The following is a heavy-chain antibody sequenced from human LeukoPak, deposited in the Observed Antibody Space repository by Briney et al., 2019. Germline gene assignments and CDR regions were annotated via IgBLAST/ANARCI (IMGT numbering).Heavy chain of an antibody. D-gene: IGHD2-2*02. Sequence: PSESLSLTCTVSDGSLSSSDYYWSSIRQPPGKGLEWIGYIYYSGSTSYNPSLKSRVTISVDTSKNQFSLKLSSVTAADTAVYYCARYSVVVVPAAITSNYYSYYYMEVWGKGTTVTVSS. CDR1: DGSLSSSDYY. V-gene: IGHV4-30-4*08. J-gene: IGHJ6*03. CDR3: ARYSVVVVPAAITSNYYSYYYMEV. CDR2: IYYSGST.